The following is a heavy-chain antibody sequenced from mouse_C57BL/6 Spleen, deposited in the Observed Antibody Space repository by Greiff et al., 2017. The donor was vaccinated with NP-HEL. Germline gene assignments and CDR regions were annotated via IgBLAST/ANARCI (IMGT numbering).Heavy chain of an antibody. CDR2: ICSGGST. V-gene: IGHV2-2*01. D-gene: IGHD4-1*01. CDR3: ARNYGVGAGTDFDV. Sequence: QVQLKESGPGLVQPSQCLSITCTVSGFSLTSYGVHWVRQSPGKGLEWLGVICSGGSTDYNAAFISRLSISKDNSKSQVFFKMNSLQADDTAIYYCARNYGVGAGTDFDVWGTGTTVTVSS. CDR1: GFSLTSYG. J-gene: IGHJ1*03.